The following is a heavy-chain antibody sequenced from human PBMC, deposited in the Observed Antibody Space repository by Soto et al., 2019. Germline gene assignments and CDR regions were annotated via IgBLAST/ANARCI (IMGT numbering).Heavy chain of an antibody. J-gene: IGHJ3*02. V-gene: IGHV4-30-4*01. CDR1: GGSISSGDYY. Sequence: QVQLQESGPGLVKPSQTLSLTCTVSGGSISSGDYYWSWIRQPPGKGLEWIGYIYYSGSTYYNPSLNVRVTISVATSKNQFSRKLSSVTAADTAVYYCARDDAVVTRAFDIWGQGTMVTVSS. CDR2: IYYSGST. CDR3: ARDDAVVTRAFDI. D-gene: IGHD2-21*02.